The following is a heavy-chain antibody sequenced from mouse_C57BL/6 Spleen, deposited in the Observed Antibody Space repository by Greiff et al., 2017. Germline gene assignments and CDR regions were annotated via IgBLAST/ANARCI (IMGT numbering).Heavy chain of an antibody. CDR2: INPGSGGT. V-gene: IGHV1-54*01. J-gene: IGHJ4*01. CDR3: ARWGGAMDY. Sequence: QVQLQQSGAELVRPGTSVKVSCKASGYAFTNYLIEWVKQRPGQGLEWIGVINPGSGGTNYNEQFKGKAPLTADKASSTAYMQLSSLTSEDSAVYVCARWGGAMDYWCQGTSVTVDS. CDR1: GYAFTNYL.